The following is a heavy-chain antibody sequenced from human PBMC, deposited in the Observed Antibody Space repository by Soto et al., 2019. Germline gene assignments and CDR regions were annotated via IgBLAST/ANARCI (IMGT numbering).Heavy chain of an antibody. CDR3: ARDTLGGAYNFWH. CDR1: GFTVSSYY. V-gene: IGHV3-66*01. D-gene: IGHD3-3*01. CDR2: ISSGGST. Sequence: EVQLVESGGGLVQPGGSLRLSCAASGFTVSSYYMTWVRQAPGQGLEWVSVISSGGSTYYAHSVKGRFTISRDNSKNTLYLQMNRLRADDTAVYYCARDTLGGAYNFWHGGQGTLVTVSS. J-gene: IGHJ4*02.